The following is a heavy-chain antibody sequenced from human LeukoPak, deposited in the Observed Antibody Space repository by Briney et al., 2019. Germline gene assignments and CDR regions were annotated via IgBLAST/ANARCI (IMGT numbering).Heavy chain of an antibody. CDR2: ISSNGGST. D-gene: IGHD3-10*01. CDR1: GFTFSSYA. Sequence: GGSLRFSCSASGFTFSSYAMHWVRQAPGKGLEYVSAISSNGGSTYYADSVKGRFTISRDNSKNTLYLQMSSLRAEDTAVYYCVKIWDYYYGMDVWGQGTTVTVSS. J-gene: IGHJ6*02. V-gene: IGHV3-64D*06. CDR3: VKIWDYYYGMDV.